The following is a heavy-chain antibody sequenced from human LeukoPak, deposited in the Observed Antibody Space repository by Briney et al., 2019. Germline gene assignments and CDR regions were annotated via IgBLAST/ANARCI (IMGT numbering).Heavy chain of an antibody. CDR3: ARVRPDILTGYYPYDAFDI. CDR2: ISPSGGST. V-gene: IGHV1-46*01. J-gene: IGHJ3*02. CDR1: GYTFTSNY. Sequence: ASVKVSCKAFGYTFTSNYMHWVRQAPGQGPEWMGVISPSGGSTTYAQKFQGRVTLTRDMSTSTDYLELSSLRSEDTAVYYCARVRPDILTGYYPYDAFDIWGQGTMVTVSS. D-gene: IGHD3-9*01.